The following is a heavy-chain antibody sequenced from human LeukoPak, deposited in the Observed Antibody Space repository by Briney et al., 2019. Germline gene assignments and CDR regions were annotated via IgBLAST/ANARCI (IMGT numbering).Heavy chain of an antibody. J-gene: IGHJ4*02. D-gene: IGHD4-11*01. V-gene: IGHV1-18*01. Sequence: GASVKVSCTASGYIFTSYGITWVRQAPGQGLQWMGWISAHNGNTNYAQKLQGRVTMTTDTSTSTVYMELGSLRSDDTAVYYCARAQTTLLLDYWGQGTLVTVSS. CDR1: GYIFTSYG. CDR2: ISAHNGNT. CDR3: ARAQTTLLLDY.